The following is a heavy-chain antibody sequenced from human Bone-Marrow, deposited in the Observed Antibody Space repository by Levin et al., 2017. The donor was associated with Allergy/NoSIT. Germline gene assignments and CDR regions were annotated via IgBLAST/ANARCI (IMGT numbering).Heavy chain of an antibody. CDR3: AKERIGYCTGGVCPPVMGQFDF. V-gene: IGHV3-23*01. J-gene: IGHJ4*02. CDR1: GFTFSSHA. CDR2: ISAGGENT. D-gene: IGHD2-8*02. Sequence: GESLKISCAASGFTFSSHAMTWVRQAPGKGLDWVSAISAGGENTYYADSVKGRFTISRDNSKNTLYLQMNNLRAEDTAIYYCAKERIGYCTGGVCPPVMGQFDFWGQGNLVTVSS.